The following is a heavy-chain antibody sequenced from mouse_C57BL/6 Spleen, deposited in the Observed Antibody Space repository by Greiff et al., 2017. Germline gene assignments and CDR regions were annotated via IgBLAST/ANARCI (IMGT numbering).Heavy chain of an antibody. CDR3: ARSGDYYGSSSYFDY. D-gene: IGHD1-1*01. CDR1: GYTFTSYW. CDR2: IHPNSGST. Sequence: QVQLQQPGAELVKPGASVKLSCKASGYTFTSYWMHWVKQRPGQGLEWIGMIHPNSGSTNYNEKFKSKATLTVDKSSSTAYMQLSSLTSEDSAVYYCARSGDYYGSSSYFDYWGQGTTLTVSS. J-gene: IGHJ2*01. V-gene: IGHV1-64*01.